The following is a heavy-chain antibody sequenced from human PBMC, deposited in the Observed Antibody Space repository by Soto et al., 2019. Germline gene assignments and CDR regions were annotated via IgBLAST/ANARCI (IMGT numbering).Heavy chain of an antibody. CDR2: IYTSGST. V-gene: IGHV4-4*07. CDR3: ASYYDILTGYYNWYYFDY. D-gene: IGHD3-9*01. Sequence: SETLSLTCTVSGGSISSYYWSWIRQPAGKGLEWIGRIYTSGSTNYNPSLKSRVTMSVDTSKNQFSLKLSSVTAADTAVYYCASYYDILTGYYNWYYFDYWGQGTLVTVSS. CDR1: GGSISSYY. J-gene: IGHJ4*02.